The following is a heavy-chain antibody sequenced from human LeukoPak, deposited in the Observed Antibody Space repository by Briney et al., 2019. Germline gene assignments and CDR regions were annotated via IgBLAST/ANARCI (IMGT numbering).Heavy chain of an antibody. J-gene: IGHJ4*02. CDR1: GYTFTGYH. V-gene: IGHV1-2*02. CDR2: MNPNSGAT. Sequence: ASVKVSCKASGYTFTGYHLHWVRQAPGQGLEWMGWMNPNSGATNYAQKFQGRVTMTRDTSITTAYMELISLRSDDTAVYYCGRGIAVSGIDYWGQGTPVTVSS. CDR3: GRGIAVSGIDY. D-gene: IGHD6-19*01.